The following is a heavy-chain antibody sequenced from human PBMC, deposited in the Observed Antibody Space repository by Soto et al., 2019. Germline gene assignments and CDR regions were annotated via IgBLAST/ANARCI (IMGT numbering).Heavy chain of an antibody. Sequence: QVLLVQSGAEVKKPGSSVKVSCKASGGTFSNTAFIWVRQAPGQGLEWMGGIIPLFGTPNYAQKFQGRLMLSADESASEAYMELNTLTSEDTAVYYCATPAEGLDTAMLKGLAHWGQGTLLTVSS. D-gene: IGHD5-18*01. V-gene: IGHV1-69*01. CDR3: ATPAEGLDTAMLKGLAH. CDR2: IIPLFGTP. J-gene: IGHJ4*02. CDR1: GGTFSNTA.